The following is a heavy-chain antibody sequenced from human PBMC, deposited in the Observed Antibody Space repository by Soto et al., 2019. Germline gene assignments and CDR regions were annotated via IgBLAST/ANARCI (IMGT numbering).Heavy chain of an antibody. D-gene: IGHD2-15*01. J-gene: IGHJ4*02. CDR2: IWHTGRP. Sequence: QLQLRESGPGLVQPSGTLSLTCDVSGDSLTNNHWWSWVRQAPGKGLEWIGEIWHTGRPNYNPSLKSWVAISIDKSKNQFSLKLSSVTAADTAVYYCVRDSRTGCSSINCYMHWGQGTLVTVSS. CDR3: VRDSRTGCSSINCYMH. CDR1: GDSLTNNHW. V-gene: IGHV4-4*02.